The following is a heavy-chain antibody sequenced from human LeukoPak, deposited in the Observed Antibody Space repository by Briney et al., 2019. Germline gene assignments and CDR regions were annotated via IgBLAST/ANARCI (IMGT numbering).Heavy chain of an antibody. CDR2: INYNGIYI. CDR3: ARIGPGRDGSNSFDQ. V-gene: IGHV3-21*01. D-gene: IGHD5-24*01. J-gene: IGHJ4*02. Sequence: GDSLRLSCAASGLTFSSYYMTWVRQAPGKGLEYVSSINYNGIYIFSADSVKGRFTISRDNAKNSLYLEMNSLRVEDTAFYYCARIGPGRDGSNSFDQWGQGTLVIVSS. CDR1: GLTFSSYY.